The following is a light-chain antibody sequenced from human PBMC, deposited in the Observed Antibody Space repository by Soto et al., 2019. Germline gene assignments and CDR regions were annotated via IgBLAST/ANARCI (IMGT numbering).Light chain of an antibody. Sequence: DIQMTQSPSSLSASVGDRVTITCRASQSIGTYFYWYQHIPGTAPKLLIYAASKLQSGVPSRFSGSGSGTEFTLTINSLQPEDFGTYYCQQSYKTPLTFGQGTKVEI. V-gene: IGKV1-39*01. CDR2: AAS. CDR1: QSIGTY. CDR3: QQSYKTPLT. J-gene: IGKJ1*01.